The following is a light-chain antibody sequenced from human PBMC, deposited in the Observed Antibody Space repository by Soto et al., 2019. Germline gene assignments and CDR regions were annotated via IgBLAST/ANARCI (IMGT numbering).Light chain of an antibody. CDR2: DAS. CDR3: QQYNNWLFT. V-gene: IGKV3-15*01. CDR1: QSVSSN. J-gene: IGKJ3*01. Sequence: EIVMTQSPATLSVSPGERATLSCRASQSVSSNLAWYQQKPDQAPRLLIYDASARATGIPARFSGSGSGTEFTLTNSSLQSEDFAVYYCQQYNNWLFTFGPGTKVYIK.